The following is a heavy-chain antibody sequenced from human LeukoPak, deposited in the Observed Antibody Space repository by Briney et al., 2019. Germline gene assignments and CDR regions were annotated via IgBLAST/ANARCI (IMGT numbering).Heavy chain of an antibody. CDR3: ARVGTGDAFDI. D-gene: IGHD1-14*01. CDR2: IYHSGST. J-gene: IGHJ3*02. V-gene: IGHV4-59*12. Sequence: PSETLSLTCTVSAGGSIASYYWGWIRPPPGKGLEWIGYIYHSGSTYYNPSLKSRVTISVDRSKNQFSLKLSSVTAADTAVYYCARVGTGDAFDIWGQGTMVTVSS. CDR1: AGGSIASYY.